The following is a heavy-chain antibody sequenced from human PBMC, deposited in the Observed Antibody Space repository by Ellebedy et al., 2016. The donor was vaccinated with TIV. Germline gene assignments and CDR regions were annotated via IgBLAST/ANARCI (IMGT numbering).Heavy chain of an antibody. Sequence: AASVKVSCKASGYTFTGYYIYCVRQAPGQGLEWMGWINPNNGGTNSAQKFQGRVTLTRDTSISTAYMELSNLRSDDTAVLYCARGSYGVGDDFDYWGQGTLVTVSS. J-gene: IGHJ4*02. D-gene: IGHD1-26*01. CDR2: INPNNGGT. V-gene: IGHV1-2*02. CDR1: GYTFTGYY. CDR3: ARGSYGVGDDFDY.